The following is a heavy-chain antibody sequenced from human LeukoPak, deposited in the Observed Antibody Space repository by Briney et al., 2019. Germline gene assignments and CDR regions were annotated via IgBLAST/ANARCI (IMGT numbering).Heavy chain of an antibody. CDR3: ARRGSGRHFDF. J-gene: IGHJ4*02. CDR1: GFTFSVYY. V-gene: IGHV3-11*01. CDR2: ISGGSSTI. D-gene: IGHD2-15*01. Sequence: GGSLRLSCAASGFTFSVYYMSWIRQAPGKGLEWVSYISGGSSTIYYADSLKGRFTVSRDNAKNSLYLLMNSLRAEDTAVYYCARRGSGRHFDFWGQGTLVTVSS.